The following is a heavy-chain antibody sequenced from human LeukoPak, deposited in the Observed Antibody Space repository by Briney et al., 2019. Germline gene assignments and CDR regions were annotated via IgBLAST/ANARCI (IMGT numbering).Heavy chain of an antibody. D-gene: IGHD1-26*01. V-gene: IGHV3-9*01. CDR2: ISYGSDTI. J-gene: IGHJ4*02. CDR3: ARDYFGSPSALDY. Sequence: GRSLRLSCAASGFTFDEYAMHWVRQAPGKGLEWVSGISYGSDTIGYVDSVKGRFTISRDNAKNSLYLQMNSLRAEDTALYYCARDYFGSPSALDYWGQGTLVTVSS. CDR1: GFTFDEYA.